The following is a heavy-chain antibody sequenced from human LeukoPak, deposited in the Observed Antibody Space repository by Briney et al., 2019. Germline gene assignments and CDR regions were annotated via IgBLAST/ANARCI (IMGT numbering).Heavy chain of an antibody. D-gene: IGHD2-2*01. Sequence: SETLSLTCTVSGGSISSYYWSWIRQPPGKGLEWIGYIYYSGSTNYNPSLKSRVTISVDTSKNQFSLKLSSVTAADTAVYYCARSPNPDIVVVPAAPYSSDAFDIWGQGTMVTVSS. V-gene: IGHV4-59*12. CDR2: IYYSGST. J-gene: IGHJ3*02. CDR3: ARSPNPDIVVVPAAPYSSDAFDI. CDR1: GGSISSYY.